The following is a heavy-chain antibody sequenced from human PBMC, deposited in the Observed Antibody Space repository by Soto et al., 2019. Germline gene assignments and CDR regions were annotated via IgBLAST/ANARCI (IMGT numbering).Heavy chain of an antibody. V-gene: IGHV2-5*02. CDR2: IYWDDDK. CDR3: AHRQRTVYFDY. CDR1: GFSLSTSGVG. D-gene: IGHD4-17*01. Sequence: QITLKESGPPLVKPTQTLTLTCTFSGFSLSTSGVGVGWIRQPPGKALEWLALIYWDDDKRYSPSLKSRLTITEDTSKNQVVLTMTNMGPVDTATYYCAHRQRTVYFDYWGQGTLVTVSS. J-gene: IGHJ4*02.